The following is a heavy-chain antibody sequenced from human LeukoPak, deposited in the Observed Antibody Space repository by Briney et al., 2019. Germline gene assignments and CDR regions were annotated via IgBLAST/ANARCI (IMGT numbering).Heavy chain of an antibody. V-gene: IGHV3-48*04. CDR2: ISSSSGTTI. D-gene: IGHD2-2*01. J-gene: IGHJ3*02. Sequence: PGGSLRLSCAASGFTFSGYSMNWVRQAPGKGLEWVSYISSSSGTTIYYADSVKGRFTISRDNAKNSLYLQMNSLRAEDTAVYYCARGGYCSSSICYSLNAFDIWGQGTMFTVSS. CDR3: ARGGYCSSSICYSLNAFDI. CDR1: GFTFSGYS.